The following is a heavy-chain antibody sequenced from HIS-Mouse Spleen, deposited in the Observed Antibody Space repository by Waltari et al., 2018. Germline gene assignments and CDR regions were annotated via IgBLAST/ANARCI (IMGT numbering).Heavy chain of an antibody. D-gene: IGHD5-18*01. CDR1: GYTFTSYD. J-gene: IGHJ6*02. CDR2: MNPNSGNT. CDR3: ARGSYSYGYFYYYYYGMDV. V-gene: IGHV1-8*01. Sequence: QVQLVQSGAEVKKPGASVKVSCKASGYTFTSYDITWVRQATGQRREWMGWMNPNSGNTGYAQKFQGRVTMTRNTSISTAYMELSSMRSEDTAVYYCARGSYSYGYFYYYYYGMDVWGQGTTVTVSS.